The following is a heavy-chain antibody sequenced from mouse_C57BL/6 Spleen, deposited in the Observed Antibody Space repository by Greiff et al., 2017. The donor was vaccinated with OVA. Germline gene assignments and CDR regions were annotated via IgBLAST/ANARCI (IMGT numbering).Heavy chain of an antibody. V-gene: IGHV5-4*01. CDR1: GFTFSSYA. CDR3: ARDSSLYAMDY. D-gene: IGHD1-1*01. J-gene: IGHJ4*01. Sequence: EVKLVESGGGLVKPGGSLKLSCAASGFTFSSYAMSWVRQTPEKRLEWVATISDGCSYTYYPDSVKGRFTISRDNAKNNLYLQMSHLKSEDTAMYYCARDSSLYAMDYWGQGTSVTVSS. CDR2: ISDGCSYT.